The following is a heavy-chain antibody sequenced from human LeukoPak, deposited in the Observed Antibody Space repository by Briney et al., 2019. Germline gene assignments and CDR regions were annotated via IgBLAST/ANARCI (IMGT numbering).Heavy chain of an antibody. D-gene: IGHD3-22*01. J-gene: IGHJ4*02. V-gene: IGHV3-23*01. CDR2: ISGSGGST. Sequence: GGSLTLSCAASGFTFSSYAMSWVRQAPGKGLEWVSAISGSGGSTYYADSVKGRFTISRDNSKNTLYLQMNSLRAEDTAVYYCAKGVYDSSGYLDYWGQGTLVTVPS. CDR1: GFTFSSYA. CDR3: AKGVYDSSGYLDY.